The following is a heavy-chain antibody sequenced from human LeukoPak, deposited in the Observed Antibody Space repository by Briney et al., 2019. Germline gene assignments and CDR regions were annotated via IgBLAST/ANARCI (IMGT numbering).Heavy chain of an antibody. CDR3: AKSHASIWNVYDY. D-gene: IGHD1-1*01. CDR2: ITAGGDGT. J-gene: IGHJ4*02. V-gene: IGHV3-23*01. Sequence: PGGSLRLSCAASGFTFSGYAMSWVRLAPGKGLEWVSAITAGGDGTYYADSVKGRLTISRDNLKNMVFLQMNSLRAEDTAIYYCAKSHASIWNVYDYWGQGTLVTVSS. CDR1: GFTFSGYA.